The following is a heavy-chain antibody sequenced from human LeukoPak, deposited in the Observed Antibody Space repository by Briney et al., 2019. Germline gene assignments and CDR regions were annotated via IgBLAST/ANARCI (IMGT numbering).Heavy chain of an antibody. D-gene: IGHD5-18*01. CDR1: GFTFSSYS. Sequence: PGGSLRLSCAASGFTFSSYSMNWVRQAPGKGLEWVSSISSSSSCIYYTDSVKGRFTISRDNAKNSLYLQMNSLRAEDTAVYYCARGHTAFFGYWGQGTLVTVSS. J-gene: IGHJ4*02. CDR2: ISSSSSCI. CDR3: ARGHTAFFGY. V-gene: IGHV3-21*01.